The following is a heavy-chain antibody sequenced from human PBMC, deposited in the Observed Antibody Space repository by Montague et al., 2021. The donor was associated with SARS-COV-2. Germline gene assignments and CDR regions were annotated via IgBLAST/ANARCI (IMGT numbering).Heavy chain of an antibody. CDR2: ISYDGSNK. V-gene: IGHV3-30-3*01. Sequence: SLRLSCAASGFTFSSYAMHWVRQAPGKGLEWVAVISYDGSNKYYADTVKGRFTIFRDNSKNTLYLQMNSLRAEDTAVYYCARDSQPYSNCRDYYYYGMDVWGQGTTVTVSS. CDR3: ARDSQPYSNCRDYYYYGMDV. D-gene: IGHD6-13*01. CDR1: GFTFSSYA. J-gene: IGHJ6*02.